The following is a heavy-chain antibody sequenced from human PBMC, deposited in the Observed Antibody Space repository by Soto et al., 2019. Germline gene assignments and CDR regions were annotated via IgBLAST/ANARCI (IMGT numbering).Heavy chain of an antibody. CDR3: ARSPFLECN. J-gene: IGHJ4*02. V-gene: IGHV3-48*03. Sequence: GSLRLSCAASGFTFSSYEMNWVRQAPGKGLEWVSYISSSSSTIYYADSVKGRFTISRDNAKNSLFLQMNSLRVDDTAVYYCARSPFLECNWAQGTLVTVSS. CDR2: ISSSSSTI. CDR1: GFTFSSYE. D-gene: IGHD3-3*02.